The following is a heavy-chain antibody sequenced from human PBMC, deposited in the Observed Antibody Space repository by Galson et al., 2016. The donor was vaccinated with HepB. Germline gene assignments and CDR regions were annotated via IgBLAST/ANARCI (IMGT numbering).Heavy chain of an antibody. V-gene: IGHV3-49*03. Sequence: SLRLSCAASGFTFGDYPVTWFRQAPGKGLEWVGFIRSKTYYGTAESAASVEGRFTISRDDSKRIAYLQMDSPKPEDSAVYYCARGYTNTWYVAGFDYWGQGTLVTVSS. D-gene: IGHD6-13*01. J-gene: IGHJ4*02. CDR3: ARGYTNTWYVAGFDY. CDR1: GFTFGDYP. CDR2: IRSKTYYGTA.